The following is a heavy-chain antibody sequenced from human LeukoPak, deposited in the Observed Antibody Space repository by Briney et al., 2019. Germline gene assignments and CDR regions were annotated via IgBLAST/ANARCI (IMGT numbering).Heavy chain of an antibody. V-gene: IGHV3-30*18. CDR1: GFTFSSYG. D-gene: IGHD2-21*01. J-gene: IGHJ3*02. Sequence: GGSLRLSCAASGFTFSSYGIHWVRQAPGKGLEWVAVISYDGSNKYYADSVKGRFTISRDNSKNTLYLQMNSLRAEDTAVYYCAKETDGVGDFDIWGQGTMVTVSS. CDR3: AKETDGVGDFDI. CDR2: ISYDGSNK.